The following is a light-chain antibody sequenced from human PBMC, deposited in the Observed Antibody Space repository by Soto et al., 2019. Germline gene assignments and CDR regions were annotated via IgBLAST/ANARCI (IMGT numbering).Light chain of an antibody. CDR2: KAS. CDR1: QSISRW. V-gene: IGKV1-5*03. Sequence: DVQMTQSPSALAAFFGEGGTVACRASQSISRWLAWYQLKPGKAPKLLIYKASTLESGVSSRFSGSGSGTKFTLTIASLQPDDFATYYCQQYETFSGTFGPGTKVDIK. J-gene: IGKJ1*01. CDR3: QQYETFSGT.